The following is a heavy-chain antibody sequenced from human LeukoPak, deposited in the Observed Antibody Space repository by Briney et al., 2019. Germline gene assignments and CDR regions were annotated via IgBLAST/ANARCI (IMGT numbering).Heavy chain of an antibody. CDR1: GFTFSSYE. D-gene: IGHD3-22*01. Sequence: PGGSLRLSCAASGFTFSSYEMNWVRQAPGKGLEWVSYISSSGSTIYYADSVKGRFTISRDNAKNSLYLQMNSLRDEDTAVYYCARGENMIAHAFDIWGQGTMVTVSS. V-gene: IGHV3-48*03. J-gene: IGHJ3*02. CDR3: ARGENMIAHAFDI. CDR2: ISSSGSTI.